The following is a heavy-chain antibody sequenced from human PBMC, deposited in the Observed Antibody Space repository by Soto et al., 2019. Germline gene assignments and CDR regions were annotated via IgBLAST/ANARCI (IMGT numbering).Heavy chain of an antibody. CDR1: GGSISRYY. CDR3: AKESPGFGGHSYYDYGMDV. Sequence: SETLSLTCTVSGGSISRYYWSWIRQPPGKGLEWIGYMYNTGSTVYNPPFKSRVTISVDTSKNQFSLKLNSVTAADTAVYYCAKESPGFGGHSYYDYGMDVWGRGTTVTVSS. J-gene: IGHJ6*02. CDR2: MYNTGST. V-gene: IGHV4-59*01. D-gene: IGHD2-21*02.